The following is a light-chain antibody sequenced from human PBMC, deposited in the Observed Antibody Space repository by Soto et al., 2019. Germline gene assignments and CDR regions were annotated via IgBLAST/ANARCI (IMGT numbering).Light chain of an antibody. CDR1: SSDVGRNDY. CDR2: DVN. V-gene: IGLV2-11*01. J-gene: IGLJ2*01. Sequence: QSALTQPRSVSGSPGQSVTISCTGTSSDVGRNDYVSWYQHHPGKAPKLLIYDVNKWPSGVPDRFSGSKSGNTASLSISGLQAEDEADYYCCSKAGTSTAVFGGGTKLTVL. CDR3: CSKAGTSTAV.